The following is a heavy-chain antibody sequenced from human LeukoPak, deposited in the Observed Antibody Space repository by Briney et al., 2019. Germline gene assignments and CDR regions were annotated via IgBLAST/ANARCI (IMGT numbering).Heavy chain of an antibody. CDR1: GFTFSTYS. V-gene: IGHV3-48*02. CDR3: ARGYDYYDSCGYGY. J-gene: IGHJ4*02. Sequence: GGSLRLSCAASGFTFSTYSMNWVRQAPGKGLEWVSYITSSSSTIYYADSVRGRFTISRDNAKNSLYLQMNSLRDEDTAVYYCARGYDYYDSCGYGYWGQGTLVTVSS. D-gene: IGHD3-22*01. CDR2: ITSSSSTI.